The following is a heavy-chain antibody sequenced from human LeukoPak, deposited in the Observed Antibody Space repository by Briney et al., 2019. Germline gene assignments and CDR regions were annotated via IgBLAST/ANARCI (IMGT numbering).Heavy chain of an antibody. CDR3: IGSGGWPGY. CDR2: IASDGST. Sequence: GGSLRLSCAASGFTFSSYWMHWVRQAPGKALVWVSRIASDGSTVYADSVKGRFTISRDSAKDTVYLQMNSLRVEDTAVYYCIGSGGWPGYWGQGTLVTVSS. D-gene: IGHD1-26*01. V-gene: IGHV3-74*01. CDR1: GFTFSSYW. J-gene: IGHJ4*02.